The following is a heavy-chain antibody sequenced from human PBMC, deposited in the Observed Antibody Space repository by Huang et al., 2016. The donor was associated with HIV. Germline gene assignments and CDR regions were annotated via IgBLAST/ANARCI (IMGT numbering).Heavy chain of an antibody. V-gene: IGHV1-18*01. CDR2: ISAYNGNT. CDR3: ARGSSGWYDY. D-gene: IGHD6-19*01. CDR1: GYTFTSHG. J-gene: IGHJ4*02. Sequence: QVQLVQSGAEVKKPGASVKVSCKASGYTFTSHGSSWVRQATGQGLGWMGGISAYNGNTNDAQKLQGRVTMTTDTYTSTAYMELRSLRSDDTAVYYCARGSSGWYDYWGQGTLVTVSS.